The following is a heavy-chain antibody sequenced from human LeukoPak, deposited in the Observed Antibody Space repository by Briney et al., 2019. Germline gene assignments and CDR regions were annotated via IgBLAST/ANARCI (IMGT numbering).Heavy chain of an antibody. V-gene: IGHV4-59*01. CDR1: GGSISSYY. Sequence: SETLSLTCTVSGGSISSYYWSWIRQPPGKGLEWSGYIYYSGRTNYNPSLKSRVTISVDTSKNQFSLNLSSVTAADTAVYYCARGVYYDFWSGYYPAYWFDPWGQGTLVTVSS. J-gene: IGHJ5*02. CDR3: ARGVYYDFWSGYYPAYWFDP. D-gene: IGHD3-3*01. CDR2: IYYSGRT.